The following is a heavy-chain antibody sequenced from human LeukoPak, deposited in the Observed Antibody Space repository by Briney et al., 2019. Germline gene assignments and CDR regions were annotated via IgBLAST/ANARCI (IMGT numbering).Heavy chain of an antibody. D-gene: IGHD3-10*01. CDR2: INHSGST. J-gene: IGHJ3*02. V-gene: IGHV4-34*01. Sequence: SETLSLTCTVSGGSISSHYWSWIRQPPGKGLEWIGEINHSGSTNYNPSLKSRVTISVDTSKNQFSLRLSSVTAADTAVYYCARGGYYLADAFDIWGQGTMVTVSS. CDR3: ARGGYYLADAFDI. CDR1: GGSISSHY.